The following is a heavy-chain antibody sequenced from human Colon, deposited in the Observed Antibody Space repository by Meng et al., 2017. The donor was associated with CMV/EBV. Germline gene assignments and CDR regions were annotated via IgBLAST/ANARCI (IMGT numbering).Heavy chain of an antibody. CDR3: ARHRGGSLDF. CDR2: TYSGDTRT. J-gene: IGHJ4*02. Sequence: GESLKISCATAGFTLSNFAMSWVRQTPGRGLKWVSVTYSGDTRTYYADSVKGRFTISRDESKNTVYLQMNSLRIEDTAIYDCARHRGGSLDFWGPGTLVTVSS. CDR1: GFTLSNFA. D-gene: IGHD1-26*01. V-gene: IGHV3-23*03.